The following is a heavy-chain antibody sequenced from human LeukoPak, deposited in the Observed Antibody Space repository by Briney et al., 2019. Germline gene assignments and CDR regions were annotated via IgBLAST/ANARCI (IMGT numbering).Heavy chain of an antibody. D-gene: IGHD3-10*01. CDR2: IYYSGST. CDR1: GGSISSYY. J-gene: IGHJ6*03. Sequence: SETLSLTCTASGGSISSYYWSWIRQPPGKGLEWIGYIYYSGSTNYNPSLKSRVTISVDTSKNQFSLKLSSVTAADTAVYYCARDQMVRGVITSGYYYYYYMDVWGKGTTVTVSS. V-gene: IGHV4-59*01. CDR3: ARDQMVRGVITSGYYYYYYMDV.